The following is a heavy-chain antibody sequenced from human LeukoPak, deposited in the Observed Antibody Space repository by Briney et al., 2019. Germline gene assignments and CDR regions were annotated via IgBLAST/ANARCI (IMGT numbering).Heavy chain of an antibody. D-gene: IGHD3-3*01. CDR2: INHSGST. Sequence: SETLSLTCAVYGGSFSGYYWSWIRQPPGKGLEWIGEINHSGSTNYNPSLKSRVTISVDTSKNQFSLKLSSVTAADTTVYYCARAVPFFWFFDYWGQGTLVTVSS. V-gene: IGHV4-34*01. J-gene: IGHJ4*02. CDR1: GGSFSGYY. CDR3: ARAVPFFWFFDY.